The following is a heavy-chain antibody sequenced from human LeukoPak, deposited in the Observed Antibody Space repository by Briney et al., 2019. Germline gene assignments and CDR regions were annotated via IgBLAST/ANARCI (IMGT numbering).Heavy chain of an antibody. V-gene: IGHV4-34*01. CDR2: INHSGYT. Sequence: SETLSLTCAVSGVSFNNYYWSWVRQTPGKGLEWIGEINHSGYTNDSPSLKSRVTLSIDTSRKQFSLNLRSVTVADAGIYYCTRMTTGHDYWGQGTLVTVSS. CDR3: TRMTTGHDY. J-gene: IGHJ4*02. D-gene: IGHD4-17*01. CDR1: GVSFNNYY.